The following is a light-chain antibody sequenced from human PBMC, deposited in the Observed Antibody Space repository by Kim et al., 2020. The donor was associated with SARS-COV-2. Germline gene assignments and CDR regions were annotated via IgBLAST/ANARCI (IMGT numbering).Light chain of an antibody. V-gene: IGLV9-49*01. CDR2: VGTGGIVG. CDR1: SGYSNYK. Sequence: QLVLTQPPSASASLGASVTLTCTLSSGYSNYKVDWYQQRPGKGPRFVMRVGTGGIVGSKGDGIPDRFSVLGSGLNRYLTIKNIQEEDESDYHCGADHGSGSNFVEPWVFGGGTQLTVL. J-gene: IGLJ3*02. CDR3: GADHGSGSNFVEPWV.